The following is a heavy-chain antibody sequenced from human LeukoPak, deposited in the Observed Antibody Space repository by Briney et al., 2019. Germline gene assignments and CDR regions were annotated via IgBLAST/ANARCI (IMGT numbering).Heavy chain of an antibody. CDR2: INHSGST. CDR1: GGSFSGYY. J-gene: IGHJ4*02. D-gene: IGHD2-2*01. V-gene: IGHV4-34*01. Sequence: PSETLSLTCAVYGGSFSGYYWSWIRQPPGKGLEWIGEINHSGSTNYNPSLKSRVTISVDTSKNQFSLKLSSVTAADTAVYYCARSVYCSSTSCPPAGYYFDYWGQGTLVTVSS. CDR3: ARSVYCSSTSCPPAGYYFDY.